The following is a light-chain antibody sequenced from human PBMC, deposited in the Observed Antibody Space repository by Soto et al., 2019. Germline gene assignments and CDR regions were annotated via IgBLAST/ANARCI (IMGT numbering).Light chain of an antibody. Sequence: EIVMTQSPATLSVSPGERAILSCGASQSISINLAWYQQKPGQAPRLLIYAASNRATGVPARFSGSWSGTEFTLTISSLQSEDFAVYYCQQYNNWITLGQGTRLELK. CDR2: AAS. J-gene: IGKJ5*01. V-gene: IGKV3-15*01. CDR3: QQYNNWIT. CDR1: QSISIN.